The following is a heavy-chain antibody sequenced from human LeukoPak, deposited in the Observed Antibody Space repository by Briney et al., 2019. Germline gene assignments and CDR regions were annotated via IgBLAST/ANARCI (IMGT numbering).Heavy chain of an antibody. V-gene: IGHV3-53*04. Sequence: GGSLRLSCAASGFTVSRSSMRWVRQAPGKGLEWVSNIYSGGTTYYADSVNCRFTISRHNSENSLYLQMNSLRAEDTALYYCARVGGYCGETTCYGENWFDPWGQGTLVTVSS. J-gene: IGHJ5*02. CDR3: ARVGGYCGETTCYGENWFDP. CDR1: GFTVSRSS. CDR2: IYSGGTT. D-gene: IGHD2-2*01.